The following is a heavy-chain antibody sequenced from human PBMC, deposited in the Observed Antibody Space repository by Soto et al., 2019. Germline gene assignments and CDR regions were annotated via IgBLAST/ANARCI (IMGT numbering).Heavy chain of an antibody. CDR3: AGGGTGHDY. CDR1: GGSTSSYY. CDR2: IYYSGST. J-gene: IGHJ4*02. Sequence: SETLSLTCTVSGGSTSSYYWSWIRQPPGKGLEWIGYIYYSGSTNYNPSLKSRVTISVDTSKNQFSLKLSSVTAADTAVDYCAGGGTGHDYWGQGTLVTVSS. V-gene: IGHV4-59*01.